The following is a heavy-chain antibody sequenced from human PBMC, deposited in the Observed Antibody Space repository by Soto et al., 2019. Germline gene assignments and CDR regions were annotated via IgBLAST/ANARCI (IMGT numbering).Heavy chain of an antibody. CDR1: GYTFTSYY. CDR2: INPTSST. J-gene: IGHJ4*02. V-gene: IGHV1-46*01. D-gene: IGHD2-15*01. Sequence: QVQLVQSGAEVKKPGASVKVSCKASGYTFTSYYMHWVRQAPGQGLEWMGIINPTSSTSYAQKFQGRVIMXXDXSXXTVYMELRSMRYEDTAVYYCARVYCSGGSCYGIDYWGQGTLVTVSS. CDR3: ARVYCSGGSCYGIDY.